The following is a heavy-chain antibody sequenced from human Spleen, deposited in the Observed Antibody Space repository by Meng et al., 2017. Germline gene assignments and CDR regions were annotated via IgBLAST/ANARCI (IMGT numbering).Heavy chain of an antibody. CDR3: ARASYGSGSYY. V-gene: IGHV1-18*01. D-gene: IGHD3-10*01. Sequence: EVKNPGATVEASFRAADYTFTSYGNRWVRQAPGERREWMGWISAYNGNTNYAQKLQGRVTMTTDTSTSTAYMELRSLRSDDTAVYFCARASYGSGSYYWGQGTLVTVSS. CDR2: ISAYNGNT. CDR1: DYTFTSYG. J-gene: IGHJ4*02.